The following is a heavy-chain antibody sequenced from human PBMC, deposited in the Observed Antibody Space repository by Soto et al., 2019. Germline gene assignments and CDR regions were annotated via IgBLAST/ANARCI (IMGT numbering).Heavy chain of an antibody. J-gene: IGHJ4*02. V-gene: IGHV3-33*01. CDR1: GFTFSSYG. Sequence: QVQLVESGGGVVQPGRSLRLSCAASGFTFSSYGMHWVRQAPGKGLEWVAVIWYDGSNKYYADSVKGRFIISRDNSKNTLYLQMNSLRAEDTAVYYCARQGAARRLGYFDYWGQGTLVTVSS. D-gene: IGHD6-6*01. CDR3: ARQGAARRLGYFDY. CDR2: IWYDGSNK.